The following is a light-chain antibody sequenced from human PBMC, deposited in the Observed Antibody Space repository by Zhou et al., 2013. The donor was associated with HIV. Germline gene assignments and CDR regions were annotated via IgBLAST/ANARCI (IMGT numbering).Light chain of an antibody. CDR2: LGS. J-gene: IGKJ4*01. CDR1: QSLLHSNGYTY. CDR3: MQALQTPLT. Sequence: DIVMTQSPLSLPVTPGEPASISCRSSQSLLHSNGYTYLDWYLQKPGQSPQLLIYLGSNRASGVPDRFSGSGSGTDFTLQINRVEVEDVGLYYCMQALQTPLTFGGGPRWRSN. V-gene: IGKV2-28*01.